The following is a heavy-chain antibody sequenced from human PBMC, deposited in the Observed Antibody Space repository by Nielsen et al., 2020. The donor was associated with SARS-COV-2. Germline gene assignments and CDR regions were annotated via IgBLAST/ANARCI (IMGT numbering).Heavy chain of an antibody. D-gene: IGHD5-18*01. CDR1: GFTFSSYA. V-gene: IGHV3-64D*06. CDR3: VKEEQLWLRGYYFDY. CDR2: ISSNGGST. J-gene: IGHJ4*02. Sequence: GSLRLSCSASGFTFSSYAMHWVRQAPGKGLEYVSAISSNGGSTYYADSVKGRFTISRDNSKNTLYLQMSSLIAEDTAVYYCVKEEQLWLRGYYFDYWGQGTLVTVSS.